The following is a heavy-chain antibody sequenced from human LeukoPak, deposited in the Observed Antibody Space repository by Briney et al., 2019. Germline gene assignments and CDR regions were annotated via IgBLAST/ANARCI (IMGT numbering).Heavy chain of an antibody. CDR1: GGTFSSYA. CDR2: IIPIFGTA. J-gene: IGHJ4*02. CDR3: ARGNDFWSGFDY. D-gene: IGHD3-3*01. V-gene: IGHV1-69*01. Sequence: GSSVKVSCNASGGTFSSYAISWVRQAPGQGLEWMGGIIPIFGTANYAQKFQGRVTITADESTNTAYMELSSLRSEDTAVYYCARGNDFWSGFDYWGQGTLVTVSS.